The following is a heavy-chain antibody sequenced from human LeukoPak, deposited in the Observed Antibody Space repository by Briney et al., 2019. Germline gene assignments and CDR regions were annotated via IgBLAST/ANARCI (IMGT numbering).Heavy chain of an antibody. D-gene: IGHD2-15*01. CDR3: ARPYCSGGGCYLYYFDY. J-gene: IGHJ4*02. V-gene: IGHV5-51*01. CDR2: IYPGDSDT. Sequence: GESLKISCKGSGYSFTSYWIGWVRQMPGKGLEWMGIIYPGDSDTRYSPSFQGQVTISADKSISTAYLQWSSLKASDTAMYYCARPYCSGGGCYLYYFDYWGQGTLVTVSS. CDR1: GYSFTSYW.